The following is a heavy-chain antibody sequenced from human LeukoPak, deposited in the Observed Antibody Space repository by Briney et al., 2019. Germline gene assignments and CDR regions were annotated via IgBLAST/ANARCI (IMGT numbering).Heavy chain of an antibody. V-gene: IGHV1-46*01. Sequence: ASVKVSCKASGYTFTSYYTHWVRQAPGQGLEWMGIINPSGGSTSYAQKFQGRVTMTRDTSTSTVYMELSSLRSEDTAVYYCARDEGYSNLPTLPNSDYWGQGTLVTVSS. J-gene: IGHJ4*02. CDR3: ARDEGYSNLPTLPNSDY. CDR1: GYTFTSYY. CDR2: INPSGGST. D-gene: IGHD4-11*01.